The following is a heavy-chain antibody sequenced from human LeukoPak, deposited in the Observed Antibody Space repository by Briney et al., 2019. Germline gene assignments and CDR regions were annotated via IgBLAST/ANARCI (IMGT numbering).Heavy chain of an antibody. J-gene: IGHJ6*02. D-gene: IGHD3-22*01. CDR1: GYTFTSYD. Sequence: ASVKVSCKASGYTFTSYDINWVRQATGQGLEWMGWMNPSSGNTGYAQKFQGRVTMTRNTSISTAYMELSSLRSEDTAVYYCARVSDSSGYYFGYYYYYGMDVWGQGTTVTVSS. V-gene: IGHV1-8*01. CDR2: MNPSSGNT. CDR3: ARVSDSSGYYFGYYYYYGMDV.